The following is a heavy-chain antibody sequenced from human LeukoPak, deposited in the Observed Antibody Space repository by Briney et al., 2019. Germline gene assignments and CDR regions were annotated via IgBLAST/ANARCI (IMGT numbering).Heavy chain of an antibody. J-gene: IGHJ3*02. V-gene: IGHV3-30*02. CDR1: GLTFSSYG. D-gene: IGHD3-10*01. CDR3: AKDMGFGMLDAFDI. CDR2: IRYDGSNK. Sequence: GGSLTLSCAPSGLTFSSYGMHWVRHAPGKGLEWVAFIRYDGSNKYYADSVKGRFTISRDNSKNTLYLQMNSLRAEDTAVYYCAKDMGFGMLDAFDIWGKGTMVTVSS.